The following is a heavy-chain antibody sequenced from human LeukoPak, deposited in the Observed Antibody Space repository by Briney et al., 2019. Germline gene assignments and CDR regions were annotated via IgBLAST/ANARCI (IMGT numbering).Heavy chain of an antibody. CDR1: GFTFSSYS. CDR2: ISSSSSYI. J-gene: IGHJ3*02. D-gene: IGHD5-24*01. CDR3: AKAMATQRQGAFDI. V-gene: IGHV3-21*01. Sequence: PGRSLRLSCAASGFTFSSYSMNWVRQAPGKGLEWVSSISSSSSYIYYADSVKGRFTISRDNAKNSLYLQMNSLRAEDTAVYYCAKAMATQRQGAFDIWGQGTMVTVSS.